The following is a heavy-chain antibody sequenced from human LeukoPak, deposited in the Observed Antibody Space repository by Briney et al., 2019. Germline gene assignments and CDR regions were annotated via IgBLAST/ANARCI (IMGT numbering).Heavy chain of an antibody. CDR1: GGTFSSYA. J-gene: IGHJ3*02. V-gene: IGHV1-69*05. Sequence: SVKVSCKASGGTFSSYAISWVRQAPGQGLEWMGGIIPIFGTANYAQKFQGRVTITTDESTSTAYIELSSLRSEDTAVYYCAITAPDAFDIWGQGTMVTVSS. CDR3: AITAPDAFDI. CDR2: IIPIFGTA.